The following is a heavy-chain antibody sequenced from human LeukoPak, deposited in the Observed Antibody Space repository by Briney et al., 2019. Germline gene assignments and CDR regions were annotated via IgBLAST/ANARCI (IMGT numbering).Heavy chain of an antibody. CDR3: AKDRAGAVAVGRYFDY. CDR2: ISYDGSNK. J-gene: IGHJ4*02. D-gene: IGHD6-19*01. V-gene: IGHV3-30*04. Sequence: GRSLRLSCAASGFTFSNYAMHWVRQAPGKGLEWVAVISYDGSNKYYADSVKGRFTISRDNSKNTLYLQMNSLRAEDTAVYYCAKDRAGAVAVGRYFDYWGQGTLVTVSS. CDR1: GFTFSNYA.